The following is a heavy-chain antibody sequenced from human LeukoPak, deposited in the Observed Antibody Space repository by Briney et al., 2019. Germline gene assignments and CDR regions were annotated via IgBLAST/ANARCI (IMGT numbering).Heavy chain of an antibody. J-gene: IGHJ3*02. CDR1: GDSFSSHY. D-gene: IGHD4-17*01. Sequence: SETLSLTCAVSGDSFSSHYWTWIRQPPGRGLEWIGYISYIGTTNYNPSLKSRVTISIDTSKNQFSLRLSSVTTADTAVYYCARDLVTVTKGFDIWGLGTMVSISS. CDR2: ISYIGTT. V-gene: IGHV4-59*11. CDR3: ARDLVTVTKGFDI.